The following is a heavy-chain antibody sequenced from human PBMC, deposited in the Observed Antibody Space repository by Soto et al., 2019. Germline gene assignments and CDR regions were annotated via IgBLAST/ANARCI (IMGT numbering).Heavy chain of an antibody. CDR2: VSIGGST. CDR1: GFTFSSYA. V-gene: IGHV3-23*01. D-gene: IGHD2-15*01. J-gene: IGHJ4*02. Sequence: DVQLLESGGGLVQPEGSPRLSCAASGFTFSSYAMGWVRQGPGKGLEWVAVVSIGGSTHYADSVRGRFTISRDNSKNTLSLQMNSLTAEDTAVYFCAKRRGAGGHFDCWGQGDLVTVSS. CDR3: AKRRGAGGHFDC.